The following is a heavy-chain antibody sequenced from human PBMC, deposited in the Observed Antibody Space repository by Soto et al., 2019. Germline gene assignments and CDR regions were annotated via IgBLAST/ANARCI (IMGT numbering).Heavy chain of an antibody. CDR1: GYTFTDYG. D-gene: IGHD1-1*01. V-gene: IGHV1-18*01. Sequence: QVQLVQSGAEVKKPGASLKVSCKASGYTFTDYGITWVRQAPGQGLQWMGWINSYNGVTNNAHSFQGRVSMTTDTSTSTAYLELSSLGSDVTAVYYCARDRYNRGSFDYWGQGSLVTVSS. J-gene: IGHJ4*02. CDR2: INSYNGVT. CDR3: ARDRYNRGSFDY.